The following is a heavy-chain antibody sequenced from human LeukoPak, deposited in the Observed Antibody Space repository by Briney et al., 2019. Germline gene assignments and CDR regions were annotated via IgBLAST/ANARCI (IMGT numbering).Heavy chain of an antibody. CDR1: GGSISSSSYY. V-gene: IGHV4-61*01. J-gene: IGHJ6*02. CDR2: IYYSGST. CDR3: ARGWGYYGMDV. Sequence: PSETLSLTCTVSGGSISSSSYYWSWIRQPPGKGLEWIGYIYYSGSTNYNPSLKSRVTISVDTSKNQFSLKLSSVTAADTAVYYCARGWGYYGMDVWGQGTTVTVSS. D-gene: IGHD1-26*01.